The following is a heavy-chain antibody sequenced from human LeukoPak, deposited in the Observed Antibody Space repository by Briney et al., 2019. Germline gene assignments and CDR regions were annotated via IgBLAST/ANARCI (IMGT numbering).Heavy chain of an antibody. Sequence: ASVKVSCKASVCTFSGYAISWVRQAHGQGLEWMGGIIPIFGTANYAQKFQGRVTITADESTSTAYMELSSLRSEDTAVYYCASFWGAQDYWGQGTLVTVSS. V-gene: IGHV1-69*13. CDR2: IIPIFGTA. CDR3: ASFWGAQDY. D-gene: IGHD3-16*01. J-gene: IGHJ4*02. CDR1: VCTFSGYA.